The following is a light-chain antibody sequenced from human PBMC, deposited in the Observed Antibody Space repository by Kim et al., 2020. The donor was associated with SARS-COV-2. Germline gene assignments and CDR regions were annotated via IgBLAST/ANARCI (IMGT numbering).Light chain of an antibody. CDR2: SNN. V-gene: IGLV1-44*01. Sequence: GQRVTITCSGSRPNIGSNTVNWYQQLPGTAPKLLIYSNNQRPSWVPDRFSGSKSGTSASLAISGLQSEDEADYYCAAWDDSLNGVVFGGGTQLTVL. CDR3: AAWDDSLNGVV. J-gene: IGLJ2*01. CDR1: RPNIGSNT.